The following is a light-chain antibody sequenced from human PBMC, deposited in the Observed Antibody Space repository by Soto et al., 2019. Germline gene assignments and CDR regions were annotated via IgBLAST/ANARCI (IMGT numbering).Light chain of an antibody. Sequence: QSALTQPASVSGSPGQSITISCAGSGGDVDNYDLLSWYQQTPGKAPKLIIFEVNRRPSGVSDRFSGSKSGNTASLTISGLQAEDEADFFCCSYAGNGAWVFGGGTKLTVL. CDR1: GGDVDNYDL. J-gene: IGLJ3*02. CDR2: EVN. CDR3: CSYAGNGAWV. V-gene: IGLV2-23*02.